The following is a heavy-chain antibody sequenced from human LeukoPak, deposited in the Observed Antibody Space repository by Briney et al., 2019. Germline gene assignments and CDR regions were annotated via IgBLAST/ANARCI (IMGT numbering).Heavy chain of an antibody. CDR2: IKQDGSEK. V-gene: IGHV3-7*01. Sequence: PGGSLRLSCAASGFSLSNYWMSWVRQAPGKGLEWVANIKQDGSEKYYVDSVKGRSTISRDNAKNSLYLQMNSLRAEDTAVYYCAELGITMIGGVWGKGTTVTISS. J-gene: IGHJ6*04. CDR1: GFSLSNYW. CDR3: AELGITMIGGV. D-gene: IGHD3-10*02.